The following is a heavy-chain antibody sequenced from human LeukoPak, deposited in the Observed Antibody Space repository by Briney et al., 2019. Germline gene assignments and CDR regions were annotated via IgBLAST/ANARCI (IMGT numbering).Heavy chain of an antibody. J-gene: IGHJ4*02. D-gene: IGHD1-14*01. Sequence: PGGSLRLSCAASAFSFSASYMSWIRHAPGKGLECISYISDDGDIIFYADSVKGRFTISRDNAQNSLYLQMNSLRAEDTAVYYCARNFNHFDYWGQGTLVTVSS. CDR3: ARNFNHFDY. CDR2: ISDDGDII. CDR1: AFSFSASY. V-gene: IGHV3-11*04.